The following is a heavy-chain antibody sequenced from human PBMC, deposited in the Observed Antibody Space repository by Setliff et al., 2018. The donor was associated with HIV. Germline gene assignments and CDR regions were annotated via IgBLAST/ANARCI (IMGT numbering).Heavy chain of an antibody. D-gene: IGHD3-22*01. J-gene: IGHJ4*02. Sequence: GGSLRLSCAASGFTFSSYAMNWVRQAPGKSPEWVSGIRASGSSTDYAASVEGRFTISRDNSNNTLYLQMNSLRAEDTAVYYCAKDRGMISRAQEGYFDYWGQGTLVTVSS. V-gene: IGHV3-23*01. CDR3: AKDRGMISRAQEGYFDY. CDR2: IRASGSST. CDR1: GFTFSSYA.